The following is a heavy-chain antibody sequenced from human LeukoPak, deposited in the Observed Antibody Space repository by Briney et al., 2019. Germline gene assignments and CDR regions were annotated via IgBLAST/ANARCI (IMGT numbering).Heavy chain of an antibody. V-gene: IGHV5-51*01. CDR3: ARSRRYNWNDVMAFDI. Sequence: GESLKISCKGSGYSFTSYWIGWVRQMPGKGLEWMGIIYPGDSDTRYSPSFQGQVTISADKSISTAYLQWSSLKASDTAMYYCARSRRYNWNDVMAFDIWGQGTMVTASS. CDR1: GYSFTSYW. D-gene: IGHD1-20*01. J-gene: IGHJ3*02. CDR2: IYPGDSDT.